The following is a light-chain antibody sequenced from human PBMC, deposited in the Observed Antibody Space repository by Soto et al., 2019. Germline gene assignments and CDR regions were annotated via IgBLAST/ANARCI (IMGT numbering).Light chain of an antibody. J-gene: IGLJ3*02. V-gene: IGLV2-8*01. CDR2: EVV. CDR1: KNDIGVYDF. CDR3: CSYAGAYTWM. Sequence: QSVLTQPPSASGSPGQSVTISCSGTKNDIGVYDFVSWYQHHPGKAPRLIIYEVVQRPSGVPDRFSGSKSGNTASLTVSGLQAEDEADYYCCSYAGAYTWMFGGGTKLTVL.